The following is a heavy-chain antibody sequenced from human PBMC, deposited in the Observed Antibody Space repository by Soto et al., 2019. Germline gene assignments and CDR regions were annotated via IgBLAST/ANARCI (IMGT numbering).Heavy chain of an antibody. CDR2: ISWNSGSI. D-gene: IGHD1-1*01. V-gene: IGHV3-9*01. Sequence: GGSLRLSCAASGFTFDDYAMHWVRQAPGKGLEWVSGISWNSGSIGYADSVKGRFTISRDNAKNSLYLQMNSLRAEDTALYYCAKVAGTYYYYYGMDVGGQGTTVTVSS. J-gene: IGHJ6*02. CDR1: GFTFDDYA. CDR3: AKVAGTYYYYYGMDV.